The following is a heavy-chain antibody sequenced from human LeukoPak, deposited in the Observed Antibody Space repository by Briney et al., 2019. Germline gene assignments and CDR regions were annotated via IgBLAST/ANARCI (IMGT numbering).Heavy chain of an antibody. D-gene: IGHD4-17*01. CDR3: ARDSTGINYYGMDV. CDR1: GFTFSDYY. CDR2: ISSRGNTI. Sequence: GGSLRLSCAASGFTFSDYYMSWIRQAPGKGLEWVSYISSRGNTIYYADSVKGRFTISRDNAKNSLYLQMNSLRAEDTAVYYCARDSTGINYYGMDVWGQGTTVTVSS. V-gene: IGHV3-11*01. J-gene: IGHJ6*02.